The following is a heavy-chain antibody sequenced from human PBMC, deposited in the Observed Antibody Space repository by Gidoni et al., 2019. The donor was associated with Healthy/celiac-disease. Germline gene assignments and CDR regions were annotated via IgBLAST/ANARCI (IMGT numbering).Heavy chain of an antibody. V-gene: IGHV1-58*01. CDR3: AALGYDYGDYVGY. D-gene: IGHD4-17*01. J-gene: IGHJ4*02. Sequence: QMQLVQSGPEVKKPGTSVKVSCKDSGFPFTSSAVQWVRQARGQRLEWIGWIVVGSGNTNYAQKFQERVTITRDMSTSTAYMELSSLRSEDTAVYYCAALGYDYGDYVGYWGQGTLVTVSS. CDR2: IVVGSGNT. CDR1: GFPFTSSA.